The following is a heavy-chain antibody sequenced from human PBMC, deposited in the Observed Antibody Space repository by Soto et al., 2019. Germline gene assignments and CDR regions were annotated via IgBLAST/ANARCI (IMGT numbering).Heavy chain of an antibody. J-gene: IGHJ4*02. CDR1: GGSFSGYY. Sequence: PSETLSLTCAVYGGSFSGYYWSWTRQPPGKGLEWIGEINHSGSTNYNPSLKSRVTISVDTSKNQFSLKLSSVTAADTAVYYCASLPPREALIAARENFDYWGQGTLVTVSS. CDR2: INHSGST. V-gene: IGHV4-34*01. CDR3: ASLPPREALIAARENFDY. D-gene: IGHD6-6*01.